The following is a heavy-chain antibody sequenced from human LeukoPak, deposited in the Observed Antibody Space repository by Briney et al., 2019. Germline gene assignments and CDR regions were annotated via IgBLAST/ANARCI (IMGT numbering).Heavy chain of an antibody. CDR2: LYSGGST. J-gene: IGHJ4*02. D-gene: IGHD6-13*01. CDR3: ARAPSSSWWNFDY. V-gene: IGHV3-66*01. Sequence: PGGSLRLSCAASGFTVSTNHMSWVRQAPGKGLEWVSVLYSGGSTYYADSVKGRLTISRDNSKNTLYLQMNSLRAEDTAVYYCARAPSSSWWNFDYWGQGTLVTVSS. CDR1: GFTVSTNH.